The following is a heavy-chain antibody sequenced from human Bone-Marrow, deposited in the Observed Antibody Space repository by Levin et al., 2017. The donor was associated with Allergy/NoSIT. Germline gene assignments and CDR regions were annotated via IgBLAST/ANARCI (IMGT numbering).Heavy chain of an antibody. Sequence: SETLSLTCAVYGGSFSGYYWSWIRQPPGKGLEWIGEINHSGSTNYNPSLKSRVTISVDTSKNQFSLKLSSVTAADTAVYYCARDRYCSGGSCYLVWFDPWGQGTLVTVSS. J-gene: IGHJ5*02. CDR1: GGSFSGYY. D-gene: IGHD2-15*01. CDR3: ARDRYCSGGSCYLVWFDP. CDR2: INHSGST. V-gene: IGHV4-34*01.